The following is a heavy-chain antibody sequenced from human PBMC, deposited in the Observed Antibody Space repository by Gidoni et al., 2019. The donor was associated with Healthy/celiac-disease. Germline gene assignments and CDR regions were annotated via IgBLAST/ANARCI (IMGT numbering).Heavy chain of an antibody. D-gene: IGHD3-3*02. J-gene: IGHJ6*03. CDR1: GDSFTSYW. CDR3: ARAGSFLEWLPYYMDV. CDR2: IYPGDSDT. Sequence: EVQLVQSGAEVKKPGESLKISCKGSGDSFTSYWIGWVRQMPGKGLEWMGIIYPGDSDTRYSPSFQGHVTISADKSISTAYLQWSSLKASDTAMYYCARAGSFLEWLPYYMDVWGKGTTVTVSS. V-gene: IGHV5-51*01.